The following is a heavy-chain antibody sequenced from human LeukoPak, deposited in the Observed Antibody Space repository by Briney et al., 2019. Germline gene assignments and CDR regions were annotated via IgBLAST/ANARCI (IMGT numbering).Heavy chain of an antibody. D-gene: IGHD5-18*01. Sequence: GGSLRLSCAASGFTFDDYGMSWVRQAPGKGLEWVSGINWNGGSTGYADSVKGRFTISRDNAKNSLYLQMNSQRAEDTAVYYCARGYGLRPDYYYYMDVWGKGTTVTVSS. V-gene: IGHV3-20*04. CDR1: GFTFDDYG. CDR2: INWNGGST. CDR3: ARGYGLRPDYYYYMDV. J-gene: IGHJ6*03.